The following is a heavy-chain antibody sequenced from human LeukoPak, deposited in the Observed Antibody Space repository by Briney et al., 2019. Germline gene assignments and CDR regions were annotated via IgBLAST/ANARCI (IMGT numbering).Heavy chain of an antibody. CDR2: IIPIFGTA. D-gene: IGHD1-26*01. CDR1: GGTFSSYA. V-gene: IGHV1-69*13. CDR3: ARDRLYSGSYYRRNDAFDI. J-gene: IGHJ3*02. Sequence: GASVKVSCKASGGTFSSYAISWVRQAPGQGLEWMGGIIPIFGTANYAQKFQGRVTITADESTSTAYMELSSLRSEDTAVYYCARDRLYSGSYYRRNDAFDIWGQGTMVTVSS.